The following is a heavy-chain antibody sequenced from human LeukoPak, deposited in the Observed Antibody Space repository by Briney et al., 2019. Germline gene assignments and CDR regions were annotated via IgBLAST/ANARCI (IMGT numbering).Heavy chain of an antibody. J-gene: IGHJ4*02. D-gene: IGHD2-2*01. V-gene: IGHV3-30*04. CDR3: AREGYCSSTSCHGADY. CDR2: ISYDGSNK. Sequence: RGSLRLSCAASGFTFSSYAMHWVRQAPGKGLEWVAVISYDGSNKYYADSVKGRFTISRDNPKNPLYLQMNSLTAEDTPVYHCAREGYCSSTSCHGADYWGQGTLVAVSS. CDR1: GFTFSSYA.